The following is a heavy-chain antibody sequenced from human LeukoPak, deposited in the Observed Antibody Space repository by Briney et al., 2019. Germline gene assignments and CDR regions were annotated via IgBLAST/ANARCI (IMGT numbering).Heavy chain of an antibody. Sequence: GGSLRLSCAASEFTFDSYAMHWVRQAPGKGLEWVAVISYDGSNEYYTDSVRGRFSISRDNSKNTLYLQMNSLRAEDTAVYYCGSGGLRWSLNPDYWGQGTLVTVSS. J-gene: IGHJ4*02. D-gene: IGHD4-23*01. CDR1: EFTFDSYA. V-gene: IGHV3-30-3*01. CDR3: GSGGLRWSLNPDY. CDR2: ISYDGSNE.